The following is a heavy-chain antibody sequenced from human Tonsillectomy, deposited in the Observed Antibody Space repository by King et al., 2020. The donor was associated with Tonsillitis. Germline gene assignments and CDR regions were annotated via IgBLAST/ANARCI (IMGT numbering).Heavy chain of an antibody. D-gene: IGHD3-22*01. V-gene: IGHV3-66*01. CDR3: ARERDTSGYWLSY. CDR1: GLIVSSNY. CDR2: IYTDGRT. Sequence: VQLVESGGGLVQPGGSLRLSCAASGLIVSSNYMSWVRQAPGKGLEWVSVIYTDGRTYYADSVKGRFTISRDNSKNTLYLQMNSLRAEDTAVYYCARERDTSGYWLSYWGQGTLVTVSS. J-gene: IGHJ4*02.